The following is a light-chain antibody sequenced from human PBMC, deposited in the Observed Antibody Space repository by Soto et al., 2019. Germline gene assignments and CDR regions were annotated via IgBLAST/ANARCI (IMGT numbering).Light chain of an antibody. V-gene: IGKV1-5*01. J-gene: IGKJ1*01. Sequence: DLQMTQSPSTLSGSVGDRVTITCRASQSISSWLAWYQQKPGKAPNLLIYDASNLESGVPSRFSGSGSGTEFTLTISSLQPDDFATYYCQQYNSYQWTFGQGTKVDIK. CDR2: DAS. CDR1: QSISSW. CDR3: QQYNSYQWT.